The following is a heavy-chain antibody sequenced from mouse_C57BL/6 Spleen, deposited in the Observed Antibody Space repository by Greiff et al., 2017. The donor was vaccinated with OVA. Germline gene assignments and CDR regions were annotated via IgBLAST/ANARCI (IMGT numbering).Heavy chain of an antibody. V-gene: IGHV1-82*01. CDR3: AREGSGYDYAMDY. J-gene: IGHJ4*01. CDR2: IYPGDGDT. Sequence: VQLQQSGPELVKPGASVKISCKASGYAFSSSWMNWVKQRPGKGLEWIGRIYPGDGDTNYNGKFKGKATLTADKSSSTAYMQLSSLTSEDSAVYFCAREGSGYDYAMDYWGQGTSVTVSS. CDR1: GYAFSSSW. D-gene: IGHD3-2*02.